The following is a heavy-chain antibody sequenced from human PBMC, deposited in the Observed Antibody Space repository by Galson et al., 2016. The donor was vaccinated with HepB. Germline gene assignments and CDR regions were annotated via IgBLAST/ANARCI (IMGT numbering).Heavy chain of an antibody. D-gene: IGHD5-24*01. J-gene: IGHJ5*02. V-gene: IGHV3-30*04. CDR3: ARAQYAEMATIGDWFDP. CDR2: ISHDGRNT. CDR1: GFMFSNYA. Sequence: SLRLSCAASGFMFSNYAMHWIRQAPGKGLEWVTLISHDGRNTYYADSVKGRFTISGDNSKNILYLQMNSLTTDDTAMYYCARAQYAEMATIGDWFDPWGQGTLVIVSS.